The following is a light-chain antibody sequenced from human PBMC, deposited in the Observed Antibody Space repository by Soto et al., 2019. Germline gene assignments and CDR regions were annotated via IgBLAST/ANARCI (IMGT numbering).Light chain of an antibody. J-gene: IGLJ3*02. CDR1: SGSVSTSYF. Sequence: QTVVTQEPSFSVSPGGTVTLTCALSSGSVSTSYFPSWYQQTPGQAPRTLIYSTNTRSSGVPDRFSGSILGNKAAPTITGAQADDESDYYCVLYIGSSWVFGGGTKLTVL. CDR2: STN. CDR3: VLYIGSSWV. V-gene: IGLV8-61*01.